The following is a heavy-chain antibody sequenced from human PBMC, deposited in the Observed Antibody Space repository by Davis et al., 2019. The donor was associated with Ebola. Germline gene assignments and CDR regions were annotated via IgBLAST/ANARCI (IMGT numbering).Heavy chain of an antibody. CDR2: INTNTGNP. J-gene: IGHJ4*02. D-gene: IGHD2-21*02. Sequence: ASVKVSCKASGYTFTSYAMNWVRQAPGQGLEWMGWINTNTGNPTYAQGFTGRFVFSLDTSVSTAYLQISSLKAEDTAVYYCARVNCGGDCYSFDYWGQGTLVTVSS. CDR3: ARVNCGGDCYSFDY. V-gene: IGHV7-4-1*02. CDR1: GYTFTSYA.